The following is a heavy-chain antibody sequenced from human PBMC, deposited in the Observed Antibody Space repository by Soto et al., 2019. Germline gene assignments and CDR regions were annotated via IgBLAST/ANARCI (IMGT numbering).Heavy chain of an antibody. V-gene: IGHV3-53*02. D-gene: IGHD2-21*01. J-gene: IGHJ6*02. CDR3: ARKPPSAIQGWAFGMDV. CDR1: GFSISSNY. CDR2: TFSGGNT. Sequence: ELQLVETGGGLIQTGGSLRLSCAASGFSISSNYIAWVRQPPGKGLEWVSTTFSGGNTEYAASVKGRCSISRDNYKNTLYLQMDNLIVDDTAVYYCARKPPSAIQGWAFGMDVWGQGTTVSVSS.